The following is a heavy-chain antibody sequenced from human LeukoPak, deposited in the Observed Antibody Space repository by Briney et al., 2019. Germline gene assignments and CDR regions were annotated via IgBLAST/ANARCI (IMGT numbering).Heavy chain of an antibody. Sequence: PSETLSLTCTVSGGSISSYYWSWIRQPPGKGLEWIGYIYYSGSTNYNPSLKSRVTISVDTSKNQFSLKLSSVTAADTAVYYCARGLLGYCSGGSCYSIRWFDPWGQGTLVTVSS. CDR2: IYYSGST. J-gene: IGHJ5*02. CDR1: GGSISSYY. V-gene: IGHV4-59*12. D-gene: IGHD2-15*01. CDR3: ARGLLGYCSGGSCYSIRWFDP.